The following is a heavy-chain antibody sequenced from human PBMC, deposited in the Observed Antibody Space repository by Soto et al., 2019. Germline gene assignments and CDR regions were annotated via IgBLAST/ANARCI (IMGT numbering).Heavy chain of an antibody. J-gene: IGHJ4*02. Sequence: QVQLVQSGAEVKKPGASVKVSCKASGYTVTRHYMHWVRQAPGQGLEWMGIIDPSGGSTTYAQKFQYRVTMNRDMSTRTVYMELSSLRSDDTAIYYCTRGSTVVTLDYFDSWGQGTLVTVSS. CDR2: IDPSGGST. V-gene: IGHV1-46*03. D-gene: IGHD2-21*02. CDR1: GYTVTRHY. CDR3: TRGSTVVTLDYFDS.